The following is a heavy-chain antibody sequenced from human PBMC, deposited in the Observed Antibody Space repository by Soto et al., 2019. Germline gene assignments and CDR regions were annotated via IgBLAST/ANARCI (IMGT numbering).Heavy chain of an antibody. Sequence: EVQLLESGGGLVQPGGSLRLSCVASGFTFSAHAMTWVRQAPGKGLEWVSVITGSGGNTYYADSVKGRFTISRDNSKNTLYLQMNSLGAEDTALYYCAKRKVVPGSTYFDNWGQGTLVTGSS. D-gene: IGHD2-2*01. CDR2: ITGSGGNT. V-gene: IGHV3-23*01. J-gene: IGHJ4*02. CDR3: AKRKVVPGSTYFDN. CDR1: GFTFSAHA.